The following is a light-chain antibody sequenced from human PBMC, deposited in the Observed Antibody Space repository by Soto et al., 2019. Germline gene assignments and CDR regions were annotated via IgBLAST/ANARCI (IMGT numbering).Light chain of an antibody. Sequence: QLVLTQPASVSGSPGQSITISCTGTSSDVGGYNYVSWYQQHPGKAPKLMIYEVRERPSGVPDRFSGSKSGNTASLTVSGLQAEDEADYYCSSYAGNNNLLFGGGTKLTVL. CDR3: SSYAGNNNLL. V-gene: IGLV2-8*01. J-gene: IGLJ2*01. CDR2: EVR. CDR1: SSDVGGYNY.